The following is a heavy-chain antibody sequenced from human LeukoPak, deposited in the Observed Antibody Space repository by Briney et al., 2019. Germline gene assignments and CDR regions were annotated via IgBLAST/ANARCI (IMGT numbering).Heavy chain of an antibody. Sequence: KPSETLSLTCGVSGGSISGTNWWSWVRQPPGQGLEWIGEISLAGRTNYNPSLNGRVTMSLDKSSNQLSLNLTSVTAADTATYYCSRESGAFCPFGYWGQGTLVIVSS. CDR3: SRESGAFCPFGY. D-gene: IGHD1-26*01. J-gene: IGHJ4*02. V-gene: IGHV4-4*02. CDR2: ISLAGRT. CDR1: GGSISGTNW.